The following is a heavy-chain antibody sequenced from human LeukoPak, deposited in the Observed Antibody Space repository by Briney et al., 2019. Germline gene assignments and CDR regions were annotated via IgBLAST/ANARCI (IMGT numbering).Heavy chain of an antibody. Sequence: PGGSLRLSCTASGFTFGDYAMSWFRQAPGKGLEWVAFIRYDGSNKYYADSVKGRFTISRDNSKYTLYLQMNSLRAEDTAVYYCAAQKRGSYRPYYFDYWGQGTLVTVSS. CDR1: GFTFGDYA. CDR3: AAQKRGSYRPYYFDY. V-gene: IGHV3-30*02. D-gene: IGHD3-16*02. CDR2: IRYDGSNK. J-gene: IGHJ4*02.